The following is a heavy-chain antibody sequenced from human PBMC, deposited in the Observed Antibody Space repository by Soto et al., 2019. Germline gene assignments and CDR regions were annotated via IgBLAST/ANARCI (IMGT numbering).Heavy chain of an antibody. CDR2: VSHSGRT. CDR3: ARVAMENYHDMWSGSTSSALDV. J-gene: IGHJ6*02. Sequence: SETLSLTCKVSGGSMRCYSWSWIRQTPGEGLEWIGYVSHSGRTDYSPSLKNRVTISLDMSKNHFALHVNSVDPADTAVYYCARVAMENYHDMWSGSTSSALDVWGQGTTVTVSS. CDR1: GGSMRCYS. D-gene: IGHD3-3*01. V-gene: IGHV4-59*13.